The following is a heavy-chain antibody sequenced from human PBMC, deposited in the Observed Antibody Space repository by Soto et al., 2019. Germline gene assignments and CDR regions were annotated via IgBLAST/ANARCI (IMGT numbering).Heavy chain of an antibody. J-gene: IGHJ5*02. CDR1: GYSINSGYI. CDR2: RYSTGTT. D-gene: IGHD1-1*01. CDR3: VARATVVNSPWFDP. Sequence: SETLSLPCTLSGYSINSGYICGWVRRPPGQGLEWIGSRYSTGTTYYNPSLRRRVKMSVDTSKNQLSLVLRSVTAADTAVYYCVARATVVNSPWFDPWGQGTQVTVAS. V-gene: IGHV4-38-2*02.